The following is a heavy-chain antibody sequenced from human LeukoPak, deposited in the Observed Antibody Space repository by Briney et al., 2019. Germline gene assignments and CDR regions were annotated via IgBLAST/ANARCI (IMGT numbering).Heavy chain of an antibody. Sequence: GGSLRLSCAASGFTFSSYWMHWVRQAPGKGLVWVSRIKRDGRDITYADSVRGRFTISRDNPKNTLYLQMDSLRAEDTAVYYCARARYNWNDDYWGQGTLVTVSS. D-gene: IGHD1-1*01. CDR2: IKRDGRDI. CDR3: ARARYNWNDDY. V-gene: IGHV3-74*01. J-gene: IGHJ4*02. CDR1: GFTFSSYW.